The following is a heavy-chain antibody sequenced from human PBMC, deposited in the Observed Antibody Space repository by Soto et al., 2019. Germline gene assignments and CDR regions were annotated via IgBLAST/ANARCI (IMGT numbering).Heavy chain of an antibody. Sequence: QVQLVQSGAEVKKPGASVKVSCKASGYTFTSYDISWVRQATGRGLEWMGRLNPNSVNTAYAQKFQGRVTMTRNTPISTAYMELSSLRSEDTAVYYCARTTPYYYYAMDVWGQGTTVTVSS. CDR2: LNPNSVNT. J-gene: IGHJ6*02. D-gene: IGHD1-1*01. V-gene: IGHV1-8*01. CDR3: ARTTPYYYYAMDV. CDR1: GYTFTSYD.